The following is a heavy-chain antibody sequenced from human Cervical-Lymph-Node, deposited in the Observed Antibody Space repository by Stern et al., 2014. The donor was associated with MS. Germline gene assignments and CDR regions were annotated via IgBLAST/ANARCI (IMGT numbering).Heavy chain of an antibody. V-gene: IGHV1-58*03. Sequence: HLVESGPEVKKPGTSVKVSCKASGITFSQSAVQWLRQARGQRLAWIGWVVGLNGDTNYAQSFQERVTITRDMSTSTVYMELRSLRSEDTAVYYCASERYTYYDDQRPPGGFGPWGQGTLVTVSS. CDR3: ASERYTYYDDQRPPGGFGP. CDR2: VVGLNGDT. J-gene: IGHJ5*02. CDR1: GITFSQSA. D-gene: IGHD5-18*01.